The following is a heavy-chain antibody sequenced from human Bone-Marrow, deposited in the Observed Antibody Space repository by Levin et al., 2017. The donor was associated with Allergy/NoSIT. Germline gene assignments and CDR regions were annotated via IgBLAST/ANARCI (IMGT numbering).Heavy chain of an antibody. V-gene: IGHV4-59*01. D-gene: IGHD3-10*01. CDR1: GGSISGYY. CDR2: IFYSGST. CDR3: ARSVAGEFDY. Sequence: SETLSLTCTVSGGSISGYYWSWVRQPPGKGLEWVGHIFYSGSTNYNPSLKSRVTISINTSKNQFSLNLTSVTAADTAFYCCARSVAGEFDYWGQGTLVTVSS. J-gene: IGHJ4*02.